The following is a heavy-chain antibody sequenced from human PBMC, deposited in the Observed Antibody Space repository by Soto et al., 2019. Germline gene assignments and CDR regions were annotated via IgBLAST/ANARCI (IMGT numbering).Heavy chain of an antibody. CDR3: ARALRRQLVGYYYYYMDV. J-gene: IGHJ6*03. V-gene: IGHV3-21*01. Sequence: PGGSLRLSCAASGFTFSSYSMNWVRQAPGKGLEWVSSISSSSSYIYYADSVKGRFTISRDNAKNSLYLQMNSLRAEDTAVYYCARALRRQLVGYYYYYMDVSGKGTTVTVSS. D-gene: IGHD6-6*01. CDR2: ISSSSSYI. CDR1: GFTFSSYS.